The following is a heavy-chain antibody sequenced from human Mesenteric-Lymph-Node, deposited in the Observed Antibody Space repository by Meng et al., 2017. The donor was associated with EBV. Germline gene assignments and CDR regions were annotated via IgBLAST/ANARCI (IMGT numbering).Heavy chain of an antibody. D-gene: IGHD1-26*01. V-gene: IGHV4-59*11. CDR1: GDSISPLH. CDR2: IHYTGNT. Sequence: QVHLRESGPGRVNPPETLSLTSSASGDSISPLHWSWIRQPPGKGLEWIAYIHYTGNTKYNPSLESRVTISVDTSKNQFSLRLTSVTAADTAVYYCARWGATGPFDYWGQGTLVTVSS. CDR3: ARWGATGPFDY. J-gene: IGHJ4*02.